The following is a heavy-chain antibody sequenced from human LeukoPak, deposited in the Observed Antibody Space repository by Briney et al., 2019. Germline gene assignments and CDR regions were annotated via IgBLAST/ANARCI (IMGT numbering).Heavy chain of an antibody. D-gene: IGHD3-22*01. V-gene: IGHV4-39*07. Sequence: PSETLSLTCTVSGGSISSSGYYWGWIRQPPGKGLEWIGSIYYSGSTYYNPSLKSRVTISVDTSKNQFSLKLSSVTAADTAVYYCARTDYYDSSGYSENWYFDLWGRGTLVTVSS. CDR2: IYYSGST. J-gene: IGHJ2*01. CDR3: ARTDYYDSSGYSENWYFDL. CDR1: GGSISSSGYY.